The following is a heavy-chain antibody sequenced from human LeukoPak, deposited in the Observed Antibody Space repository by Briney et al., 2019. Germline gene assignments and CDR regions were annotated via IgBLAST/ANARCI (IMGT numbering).Heavy chain of an antibody. CDR2: ISSSSSTI. CDR3: ARAGYCSSTSCYRTKHFLNPRPY. D-gene: IGHD2-2*02. V-gene: IGHV3-48*01. J-gene: IGHJ4*02. CDR1: GFTFSSYA. Sequence: TGGSLRLSCAASGFTFSSYAMSWVRQAPGKGLEWVSYISSSSSTIYYADSVKGRFTISRDNAKNSLYLQMNSLRAEDTAVYYCARAGYCSSTSCYRTKHFLNPRPYWGQGTLVTVSS.